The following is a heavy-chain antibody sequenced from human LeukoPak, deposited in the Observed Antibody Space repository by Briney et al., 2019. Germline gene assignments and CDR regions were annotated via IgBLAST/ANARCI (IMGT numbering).Heavy chain of an antibody. D-gene: IGHD6-6*01. CDR3: ARGEGLAARLWFDP. CDR2: IYSGGST. J-gene: IGHJ5*02. V-gene: IGHV3-53*01. Sequence: GGSLRLSCAASGFTVSSNYMSWVRQAPGKGLQWVSVIYSGGSTYYADSVKGRFTISRDNSKNTLYLQMNSLRAEDTAVYYCARGEGLAARLWFDPWGQGTLVTVSS. CDR1: GFTVSSNY.